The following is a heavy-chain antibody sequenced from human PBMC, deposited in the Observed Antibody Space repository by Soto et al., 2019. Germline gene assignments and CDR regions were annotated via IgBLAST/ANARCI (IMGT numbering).Heavy chain of an antibody. Sequence: EVQLVESGGDLVQPGGSLSLSCVASGFTFSNYWMHWVRQAPGKGLEWVSRINSDESSRAYADSVKSRFISARDNDKNSLSLEMNSLRAEDTAVYYCARAIDFYFDLWGRGTLVTVSS. CDR2: INSDESSR. V-gene: IGHV3-74*01. CDR3: ARAIDFYFDL. J-gene: IGHJ2*01. CDR1: GFTFSNYW.